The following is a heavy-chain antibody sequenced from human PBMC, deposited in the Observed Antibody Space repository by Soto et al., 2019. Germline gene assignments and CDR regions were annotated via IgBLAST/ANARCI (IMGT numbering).Heavy chain of an antibody. CDR1: GFTFSSYS. J-gene: IGHJ4*02. D-gene: IGHD3-10*01. CDR3: ARDTVRGVITYSDY. Sequence: EVQLVESGGGLVQPGGSLRLSCAASGFTFSSYSMNWVRQAPGKGLEWVSYISSSSSTIYYADSVKGRCTISRDNAKNSQYLQVNSLRDENTAVYYCARDTVRGVITYSDYWGQGTLLTDST. CDR2: ISSSSSTI. V-gene: IGHV3-48*02.